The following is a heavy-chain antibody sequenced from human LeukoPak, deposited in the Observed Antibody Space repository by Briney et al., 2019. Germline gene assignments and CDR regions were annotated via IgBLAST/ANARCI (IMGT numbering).Heavy chain of an antibody. V-gene: IGHV3-23*01. CDR2: ISGNGVST. CDR3: AKAPLSYDSSGPFDY. CDR1: GFTFSSYA. D-gene: IGHD3-22*01. Sequence: GGSQRLSCATSGFTFSSYAMSWVRQAPGKGLEWVSAISGNGVSTYYADSVKGRFTISRDNSKNTLYLQMNSLRAEDTAVYYCAKAPLSYDSSGPFDYWGQGTLVTVSS. J-gene: IGHJ4*02.